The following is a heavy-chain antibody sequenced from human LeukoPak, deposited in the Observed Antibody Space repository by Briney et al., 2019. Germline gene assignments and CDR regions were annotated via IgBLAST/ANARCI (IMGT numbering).Heavy chain of an antibody. V-gene: IGHV3-64D*09. CDR3: AKAPGSWYFDY. J-gene: IGHJ4*02. CDR1: GFPFSSYA. Sequence: QPGGSLRLSCSASGFPFSSYAMHWVRQAPGKGLEYVSAISDSGGSTYYADSVKGRFTISRDNSKNTLYLQMSSLRAEDTAVYYCAKAPGSWYFDYWGQGTLVTVSS. D-gene: IGHD6-13*01. CDR2: ISDSGGST.